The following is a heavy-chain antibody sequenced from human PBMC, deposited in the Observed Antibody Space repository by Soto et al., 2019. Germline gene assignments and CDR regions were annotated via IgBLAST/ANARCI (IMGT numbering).Heavy chain of an antibody. J-gene: IGHJ4*02. CDR1: GGSISSGGHY. CDR2: ISDSGKT. Sequence: KPSETLSLTCIVSGGSISSGGHYWSWIRQHPGKGLEWIGYISDSGKTYYSPSLKSQFTISLDTSKNHFSLKLTSVTAADTAVYYCARTGGSFFDFWGQGTLVTVSS. D-gene: IGHD1-26*01. CDR3: ARTGGSFFDF. V-gene: IGHV4-31*01.